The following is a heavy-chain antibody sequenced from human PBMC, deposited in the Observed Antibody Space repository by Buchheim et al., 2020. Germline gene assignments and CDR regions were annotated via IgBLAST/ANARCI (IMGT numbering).Heavy chain of an antibody. D-gene: IGHD4-17*01. CDR1: AFIFSSYW. CDR2: MKHDGSEK. V-gene: IGHV3-7*03. Sequence: EVQLVESGGGLVQPGGSRRLSCVGSAFIFSSYWMSWVRQAPGKGLEWVANMKHDGSEKYYVDSVKGRFSISRDNAKNSLYLQMNSLRVEDTAVYYCARESRTDYGDYPMGMDVWGQGTT. J-gene: IGHJ6*02. CDR3: ARESRTDYGDYPMGMDV.